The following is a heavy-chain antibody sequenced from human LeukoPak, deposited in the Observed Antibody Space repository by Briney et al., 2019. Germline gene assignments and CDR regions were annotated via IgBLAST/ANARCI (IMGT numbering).Heavy chain of an antibody. V-gene: IGHV3-30-3*01. D-gene: IGHD2-2*02. J-gene: IGHJ6*03. CDR2: ISYDGSNK. CDR3: ASGKGCSSTSCYRGLRGYYYMDV. CDR1: GFTFSSYA. Sequence: PGGSLRLSCAASGFTFSSYAMHWVRQAPGKGLEWVAVISYDGSNKYYADSVKGRFTISRDNSKNTLYLQMNSLRAEDTAVYYCASGKGCSSTSCYRGLRGYYYMDVWGKGTTVTVSS.